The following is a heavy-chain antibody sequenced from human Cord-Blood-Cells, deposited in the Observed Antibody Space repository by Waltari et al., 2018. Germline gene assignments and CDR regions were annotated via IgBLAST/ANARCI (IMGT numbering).Heavy chain of an antibody. CDR1: GFTFSSYS. V-gene: IGHV3-21*01. CDR2: ISSSSRYI. Sequence: EVQLVESGGGLVKPGGSLRLSCAASGFTFSSYSMNWVRQAPGKGLEWVSSISSSSRYIYYADSVKGRFTISRDKAKNSLYLQMNSLRAEDTAVYYCARDLGDGYSSSWYDYWGQGTLVTVSS. J-gene: IGHJ4*02. D-gene: IGHD6-13*01. CDR3: ARDLGDGYSSSWYDY.